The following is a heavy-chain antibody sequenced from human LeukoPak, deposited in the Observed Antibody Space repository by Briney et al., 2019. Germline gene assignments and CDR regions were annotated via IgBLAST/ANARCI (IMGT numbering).Heavy chain of an antibody. Sequence: GGSLRLSCAASGFTFRSYWMTWVRQAPGKGLEWVANIKQEGNEKYYVDSVKGRFTISRDDAQNSLYLHMNSLRVEDTAVYYWGRVFQNIAIDFGAQEPRVTVSS. D-gene: IGHD2/OR15-2a*01. J-gene: IGHJ4*02. CDR3: GRVFQNIAIDF. CDR1: GFTFRSYW. CDR2: IKQEGNEK. V-gene: IGHV3-7*01.